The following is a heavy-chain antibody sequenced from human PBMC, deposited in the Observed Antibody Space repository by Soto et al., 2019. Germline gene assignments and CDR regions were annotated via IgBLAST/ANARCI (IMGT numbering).Heavy chain of an antibody. CDR2: IFLSGTT. CDR3: DAVTAIRPILDY. J-gene: IGHJ4*01. D-gene: IGHD2-21*02. V-gene: IGHV4-30-4*01. Sequence: SETLSLTCTVSGASITGSSYWSWIRQPPGKGLEWIGHIFLSGTTYYNPSLRSRLTISVDTSKNHFSLRLNSVTAADTAVYYCDAVTAIRPILDYRGHGVLVTVSS. CDR1: GASITGSSY.